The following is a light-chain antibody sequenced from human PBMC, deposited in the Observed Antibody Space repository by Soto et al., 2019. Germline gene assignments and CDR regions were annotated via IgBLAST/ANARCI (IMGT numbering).Light chain of an antibody. CDR3: QQYNNWPPIT. CDR2: GAS. CDR1: QSVSSN. Sequence: EIVMTQSPATLSVSPGERATLSCRASQSVSSNLAWYQQKPGQAPRLLIYGASTRATGIPDRFSGSGSGTAFTLTISSQQSEDFAVYSCQQYNNWPPITFGQGTKLEIK. J-gene: IGKJ2*01. V-gene: IGKV3-15*01.